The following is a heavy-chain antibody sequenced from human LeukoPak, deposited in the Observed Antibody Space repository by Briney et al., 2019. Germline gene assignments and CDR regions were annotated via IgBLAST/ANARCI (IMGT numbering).Heavy chain of an antibody. V-gene: IGHV4-4*07. Sequence: LETLSLTCTVSGDSISSGSISSYYWSWVRQPAGKGLEWIGRIYTSGTTNYNPSLKSRVTMSVDTSKNQFSLKLNSVTAADTAVYYCARGAPSDYWGQGTLVTVSS. CDR2: IYTSGTT. CDR1: GDSISSGSISSYY. CDR3: ARGAPSDY. J-gene: IGHJ4*02.